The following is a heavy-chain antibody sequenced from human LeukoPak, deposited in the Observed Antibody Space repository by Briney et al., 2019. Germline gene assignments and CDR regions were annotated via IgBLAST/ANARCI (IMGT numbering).Heavy chain of an antibody. D-gene: IGHD3-10*01. CDR1: GGTFLSHT. CDR3: ARVNLRGSNYNWFDP. V-gene: IGHV1-69*08. Sequence: SVKVSCKTSGGTFLSHTFSWVRQAPGHGLEWIGKITPVIETAKYAQTFQGRVSIYTDKDTTTVYMDLSGLRPDDTAEYYCARVNLRGSNYNWFDPWGQGTRVIVSS. CDR2: ITPVIETA. J-gene: IGHJ5*02.